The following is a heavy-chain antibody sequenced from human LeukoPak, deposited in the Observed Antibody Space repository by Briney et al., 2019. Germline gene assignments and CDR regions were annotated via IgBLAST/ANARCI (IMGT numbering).Heavy chain of an antibody. Sequence: ASVKVSCKASGYTFTGYYMHWVRQAPGQGLEWMGWINPNSGGTNYAQKFQGRVTMTRDTSISTAYMELSRLRSDDTAVYYCARSAVADTLSAYYFDYWGQGTLVTVSS. J-gene: IGHJ4*02. D-gene: IGHD6-19*01. CDR2: INPNSGGT. CDR1: GYTFTGYY. V-gene: IGHV1-2*02. CDR3: ARSAVADTLSAYYFDY.